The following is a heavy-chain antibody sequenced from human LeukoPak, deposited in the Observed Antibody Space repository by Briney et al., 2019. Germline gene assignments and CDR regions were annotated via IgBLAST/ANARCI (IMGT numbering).Heavy chain of an antibody. CDR3: ARDQDGYNSHYFDY. D-gene: IGHD5-24*01. J-gene: IGHJ4*02. CDR2: ISSSSSYT. CDR1: GFTFSDYY. V-gene: IGHV3-11*06. Sequence: GGSLRLSCAASGFTFSDYYMSWIRQAPGKGLEWVSYISSSSSYTNYADSVKGRFTISRDNAKNSLYLQMNSLRAEDTAVYYCARDQDGYNSHYFDYWGQGTLVTVSS.